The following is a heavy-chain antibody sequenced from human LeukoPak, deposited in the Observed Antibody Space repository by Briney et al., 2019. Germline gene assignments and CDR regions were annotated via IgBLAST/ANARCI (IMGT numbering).Heavy chain of an antibody. V-gene: IGHV3-30*18. CDR3: AKGGNPGG. CDR2: ISYDGSNK. J-gene: IGHJ4*02. D-gene: IGHD4-23*01. Sequence: PGGSLRLSCAASGFTFSAYVMHWVRQAPGKGLEWVAVISYDGSNKNYADSVKGRFTISRDNSKNTLYLQMNSLRAEDTAVYYCAKGGNPGGWGQETLVTVSS. CDR1: GFTFSAYV.